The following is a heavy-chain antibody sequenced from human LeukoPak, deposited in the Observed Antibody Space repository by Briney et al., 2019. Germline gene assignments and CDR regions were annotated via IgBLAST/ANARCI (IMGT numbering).Heavy chain of an antibody. CDR2: ISSSSSYI. Sequence: PGGSLRLSCAASGFTFRSYSMNGVPQAPGEAVEGVSSISSSSSYIYYADSVEGRFTISRDNAKNSLYLQMNSLRAEDTAVYYCARATTVTADYYYYGMDVWGQGTTVTVSS. V-gene: IGHV3-21*01. CDR3: ARATTVTADYYYYGMDV. D-gene: IGHD4-17*01. CDR1: GFTFRSYS. J-gene: IGHJ6*02.